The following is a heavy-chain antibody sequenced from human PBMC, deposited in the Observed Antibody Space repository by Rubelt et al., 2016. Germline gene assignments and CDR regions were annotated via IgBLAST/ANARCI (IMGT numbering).Heavy chain of an antibody. Sequence: QVQLQQWGAGLLKPSETLSLTCAVYGGSFNNYYWFWIRQPPGKGLEWIGEVNHNGNTNYNPSLKSRLTISLDTSKSQFSLKLSSVTAADTAGYYCARTISFYDSVRGSDYWGQGALVTVSS. CDR2: VNHNGNT. V-gene: IGHV4-34*01. CDR3: ARTISFYDSVRGSDY. CDR1: GGSFNNYY. D-gene: IGHD3-10*01. J-gene: IGHJ4*02.